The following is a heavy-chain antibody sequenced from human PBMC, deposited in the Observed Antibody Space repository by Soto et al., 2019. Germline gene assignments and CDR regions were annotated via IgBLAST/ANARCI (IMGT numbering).Heavy chain of an antibody. J-gene: IGHJ4*02. D-gene: IGHD1-1*01. CDR3: ARDGLLEPSLDY. CDR2: IKQDGSEK. CDR1: GFTFSSYW. Sequence: EVQLVESGGGLVQPGGSLRLSCADSGFTFSSYWMSWVRQAPGKGLEWVANIKQDGSEKYYVDSVKGRFTISRDNAKNSLYLQMNSLRAEDTAVYYCARDGLLEPSLDYWGQGTLGTVSS. V-gene: IGHV3-7*01.